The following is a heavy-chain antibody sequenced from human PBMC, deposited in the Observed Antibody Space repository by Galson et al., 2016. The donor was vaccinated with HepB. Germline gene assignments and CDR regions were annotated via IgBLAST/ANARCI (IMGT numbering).Heavy chain of an antibody. V-gene: IGHV1-18*01. Sequence: SVKVSCKASGYTFSTYGISWVRQAPGQGPEWMGWISPYNGNTNYAQKFQGRVTMTTETSTSTAYMELRSLGSDDTAVYYCARDTGDDFNYAMDVWGQGTKVTVSS. J-gene: IGHJ6*02. CDR2: ISPYNGNT. D-gene: IGHD5-12*01. CDR1: GYTFSTYG. CDR3: ARDTGDDFNYAMDV.